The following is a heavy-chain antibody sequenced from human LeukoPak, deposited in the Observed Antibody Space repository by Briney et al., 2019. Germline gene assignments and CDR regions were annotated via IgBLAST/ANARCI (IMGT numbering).Heavy chain of an antibody. CDR1: GGSFSGYY. D-gene: IGHD5-18*01. CDR3: ARVRGYSYGYVLDY. V-gene: IGHV4-34*01. J-gene: IGHJ4*02. CDR2: INHSGST. Sequence: SETLSLTCAVYGGSFSGYYWSWIRQPPGKGLEWIGEINHSGSTNYNPSLKSRVTISVDTSKDQFSLKLSSVTAADTAVYYCARVRGYSYGYVLDYWGQGTLVTASS.